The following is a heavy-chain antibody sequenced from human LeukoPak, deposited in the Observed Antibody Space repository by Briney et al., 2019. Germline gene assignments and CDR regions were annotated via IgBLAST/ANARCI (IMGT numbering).Heavy chain of an antibody. D-gene: IGHD4-17*01. CDR2: INHSGST. V-gene: IGHV4-34*01. CDR3: ARGRYGVYYYYYMDV. Sequence: ASETLSLTCAVYGGSFSGYFWSWIRQPPGKGLEWIGEINHSGSTNYNPSLKSRVTISVDTSKNQFSLKLSSVTAADTAVYYCARGRYGVYYYYYMDVWGKGTTVTISS. J-gene: IGHJ6*03. CDR1: GGSFSGYF.